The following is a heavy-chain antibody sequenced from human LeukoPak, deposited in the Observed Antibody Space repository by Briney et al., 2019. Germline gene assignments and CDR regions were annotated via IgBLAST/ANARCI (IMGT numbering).Heavy chain of an antibody. Sequence: SETLSLTCSVSGGSISSYYWSWIRQPAGRGLEWIGRIYTSGTTNYNPSLKSRLTMSGDQSKNQFSLKLSSVTAADTAGYYCAREGYSSSWYRPSYFDYWGQGTLVTVSS. V-gene: IGHV4-4*07. J-gene: IGHJ4*02. D-gene: IGHD6-13*01. CDR1: GGSISSYY. CDR3: AREGYSSSWYRPSYFDY. CDR2: IYTSGTT.